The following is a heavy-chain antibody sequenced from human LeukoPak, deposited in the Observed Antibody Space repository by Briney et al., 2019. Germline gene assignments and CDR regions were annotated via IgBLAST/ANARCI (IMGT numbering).Heavy chain of an antibody. D-gene: IGHD5-12*01. J-gene: IGHJ3*01. Sequence: PRRSLRPSCVATGLPFSMYDMHWVRPATGEGVEWGSGIAKGGDTYYVGPVKGRFTISRENAKNSLYLQMNSLRSGDTAVYYCARGGYSGFDVWGQGTVVTVSS. CDR2: IAKGGDT. V-gene: IGHV3-13*04. CDR1: GLPFSMYD. CDR3: ARGGYSGFDV.